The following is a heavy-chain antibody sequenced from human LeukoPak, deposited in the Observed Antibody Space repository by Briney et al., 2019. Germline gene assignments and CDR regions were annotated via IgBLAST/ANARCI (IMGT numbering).Heavy chain of an antibody. J-gene: IGHJ5*02. CDR2: IYYSGST. Sequence: PSETLSLTCTVSGGSISSYYWSWIRQPPGKGLEWIGYIYYSGSTNYNPSLKSRVTISVDTSKNQFSLKLSSVTAADTAVYYCARSVYSGSYSMGWFDPWGQGTLVTVSS. CDR3: ARSVYSGSYSMGWFDP. CDR1: GGSISSYY. D-gene: IGHD1-26*01. V-gene: IGHV4-59*01.